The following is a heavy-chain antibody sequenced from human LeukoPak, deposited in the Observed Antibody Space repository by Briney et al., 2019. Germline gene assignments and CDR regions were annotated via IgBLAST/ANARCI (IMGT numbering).Heavy chain of an antibody. CDR2: VSPDSGDT. Sequence: ASVKVSCKASGYTFTNNDINWERQATGQGLEWMGWVSPDSGDTGYAPNFRGRVTMTTDTSISTAYMELTSLTSEDTAIYYCTRGRAAGDWGQGTLVTVSS. CDR3: TRGRAAGD. V-gene: IGHV1-8*01. J-gene: IGHJ4*02. CDR1: GYTFTNND. D-gene: IGHD6-19*01.